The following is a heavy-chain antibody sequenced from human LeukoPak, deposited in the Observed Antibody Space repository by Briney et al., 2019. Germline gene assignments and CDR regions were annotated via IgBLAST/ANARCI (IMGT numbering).Heavy chain of an antibody. CDR2: ISYDGSNK. D-gene: IGHD2-15*01. CDR3: ARDGSLGYCSGGSCYLNYYYYYGMDV. V-gene: IGHV3-30*04. Sequence: GESLRLSCAASGFTFSSYAMHWVRQAPGKGLEWVAVISYDGSNKYYADSAEGRFTISRDNSKNTLYLQMNSLRAEDTAVYYCARDGSLGYCSGGSCYLNYYYYYGMDVWGQGTTVTVSS. J-gene: IGHJ6*02. CDR1: GFTFSSYA.